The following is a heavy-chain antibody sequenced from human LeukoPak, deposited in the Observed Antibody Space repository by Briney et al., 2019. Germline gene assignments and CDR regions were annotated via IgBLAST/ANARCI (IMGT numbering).Heavy chain of an antibody. D-gene: IGHD5-18*01. CDR1: GFTFRSYG. CDR2: IYSGGST. V-gene: IGHV3-NL1*01. J-gene: IGHJ3*02. Sequence: GRSLRVSCAASGFTFRSYGMHWVRQAPGKGLEWVSVIYSGGSTYYADSVKGRFTISRHNSKNTLYLQMNSLRAEDTAVYYCQLWLDAFDIWGSGTMVTVSS. CDR3: QLWLDAFDI.